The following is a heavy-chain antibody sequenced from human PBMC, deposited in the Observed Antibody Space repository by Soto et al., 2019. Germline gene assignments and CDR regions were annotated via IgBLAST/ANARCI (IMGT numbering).Heavy chain of an antibody. V-gene: IGHV3-21*01. Sequence: PGGSLRLSCEGSGFNFRNFNMIWVRQAPGKGLEWVSSVSGSSSYIYYADSVKGRFTISRDNAKNSLYLQMNSLRAEDTAVYYYASARLRTDACDTWGQGTIGAFSS. CDR2: VSGSSSYI. J-gene: IGHJ3*02. D-gene: IGHD4-17*01. CDR3: ASARLRTDACDT. CDR1: GFNFRNFN.